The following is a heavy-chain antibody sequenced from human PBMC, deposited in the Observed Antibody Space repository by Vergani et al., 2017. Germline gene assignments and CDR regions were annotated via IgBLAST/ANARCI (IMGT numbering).Heavy chain of an antibody. Sequence: EVQLVQWGAEVKKSGESLKISCKGSGYSFTSYWNGWVRQMPGKGLEWMGIMYPGDSDTRYSPSFQGQVTIPADKSISTAYLQWSSLKAADTAMYYCARRVARCEWLPCYYCYYGMDVWGQGTTVTVSS. CDR3: ARRVARCEWLPCYYCYYGMDV. D-gene: IGHD5-12*01. CDR1: GYSFTSYW. CDR2: MYPGDSDT. J-gene: IGHJ6*02. V-gene: IGHV5-51*03.